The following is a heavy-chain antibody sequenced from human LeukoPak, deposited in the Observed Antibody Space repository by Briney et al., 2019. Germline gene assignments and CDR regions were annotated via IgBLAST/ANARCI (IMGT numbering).Heavy chain of an antibody. V-gene: IGHV3-53*01. D-gene: IGHD1-1*01. CDR1: GFTVSSNY. CDR3: ARVRTQGTFDY. J-gene: IGHJ4*02. Sequence: GGSLRLSCAASGFTVSSNYMSWVRQAPGKGLEWVSVIYSGGSTYCADSVKGRFTISRDNSKNTLYLQMNSLRAEDTAVYYCARVRTQGTFDYWARDPWSPSPQ. CDR2: IYSGGST.